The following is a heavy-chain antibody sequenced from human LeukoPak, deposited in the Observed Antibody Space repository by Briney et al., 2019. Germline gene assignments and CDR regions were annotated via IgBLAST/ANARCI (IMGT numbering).Heavy chain of an antibody. CDR2: MYNRGST. V-gene: IGHV4-59*12. CDR3: AKSISMDFEY. Sequence: PSETLSLTCTVSGDSISNYYWSWIRQSPGKELEWIGYMYNRGSTIYNPSLKSRVTISTDTSKNQFSLKLTSVTAADTAVYYCAKSISMDFEYWGQGTLVTVSS. D-gene: IGHD2/OR15-2a*01. CDR1: GDSISNYY. J-gene: IGHJ4*02.